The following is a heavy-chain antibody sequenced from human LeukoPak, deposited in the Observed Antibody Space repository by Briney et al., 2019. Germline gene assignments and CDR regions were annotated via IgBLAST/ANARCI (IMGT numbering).Heavy chain of an antibody. CDR3: ARHSVGYGSGSFVDDY. CDR1: GYRFTSYW. CDR2: IYPGDSDT. Sequence: GESLMISFQGSGYRFTSYWIGWVRPMPGKGLEWMGIIYPGDSDTRYSPSVQGQVTISADKSISTAYLQWSSLKASDTAMYYCARHSVGYGSGSFVDDYWGQGTLVTVSS. V-gene: IGHV5-51*01. D-gene: IGHD3-10*01. J-gene: IGHJ4*02.